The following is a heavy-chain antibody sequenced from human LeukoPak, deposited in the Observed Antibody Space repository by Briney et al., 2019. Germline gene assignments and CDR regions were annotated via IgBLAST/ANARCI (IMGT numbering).Heavy chain of an antibody. D-gene: IGHD5-24*01. CDR3: AKDGGGRWLQSNDY. V-gene: IGHV3-7*03. CDR1: GFTFSSYW. CDR2: IKQDGSEK. Sequence: GGSLRLSCAASGFTFSSYWMSWVRQAPGKGLEWVANIKQDGSEKYYVDSVKGRFTISRDNSKNTLYLQMNSLRAEDTAVYYFAKDGGGRWLQSNDYWGQGTLVTVSS. J-gene: IGHJ4*02.